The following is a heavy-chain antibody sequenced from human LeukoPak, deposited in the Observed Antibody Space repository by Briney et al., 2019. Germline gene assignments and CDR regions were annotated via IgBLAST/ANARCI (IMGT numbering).Heavy chain of an antibody. CDR2: IYYSGST. D-gene: IGHD5-24*01. J-gene: IGHJ4*02. CDR3: AIGRSRDGYNPSN. V-gene: IGHV4-31*03. CDR1: GGSISSGGYY. Sequence: PSQTLSLTCTVSGGSISSGGYYWSWMRQHPGKGLEWIGYIYYSGSTYYNPSLKSRVTISVDTSKNQFSLKLSSVTAADTAVYYCAIGRSRDGYNPSNWGQGTLVTVSS.